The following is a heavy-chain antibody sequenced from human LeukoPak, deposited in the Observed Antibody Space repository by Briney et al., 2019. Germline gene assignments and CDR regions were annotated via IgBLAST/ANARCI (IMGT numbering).Heavy chain of an antibody. CDR1: GYTFTTHW. V-gene: IGHV5-51*01. CDR2: IYPGDSDT. J-gene: IGHJ4*02. CDR3: ARASFCSGGTCYAEY. D-gene: IGHD2-15*01. Sequence: HGESLKISCKGSGYTFTTHWIGWLRQMPGKGLEWMGIIYPGDSDTRYSPSFQGQITISADKSISTAYLQWSSLKASDTAIYYCARASFCSGGTCYAEYWGQGTPVTVSS.